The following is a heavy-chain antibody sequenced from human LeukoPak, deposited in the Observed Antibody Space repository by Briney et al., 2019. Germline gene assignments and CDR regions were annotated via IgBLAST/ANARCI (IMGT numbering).Heavy chain of an antibody. V-gene: IGHV3-30*18. D-gene: IGHD4-17*01. Sequence: SGGSLRLSCAAPGFTFSSYGMHWVRQAPGKGLEWVAVISYDGSNKYYADSVKGRFTISRDNSKNTLYLQMNSLRAEDTAVYYCAKGWLTVIPPGLDYWGQGTLVTVSS. CDR1: GFTFSSYG. CDR3: AKGWLTVIPPGLDY. J-gene: IGHJ4*02. CDR2: ISYDGSNK.